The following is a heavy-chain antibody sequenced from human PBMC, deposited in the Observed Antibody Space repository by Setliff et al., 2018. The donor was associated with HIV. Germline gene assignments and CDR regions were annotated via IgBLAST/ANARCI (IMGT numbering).Heavy chain of an antibody. J-gene: IGHJ3*02. V-gene: IGHV4-34*01. CDR3: ARHWDYDRSSSYFRAFDI. Sequence: SETLSLTCAGYGGSFSCYYWSWIRQPPGKGLEWIGEINHSGSTNYKPSHKSRVTKSVETSKKQFSLKLSSVTAADTAVYYCARHWDYDRSSSYFRAFDIWGQGTMVTVSS. D-gene: IGHD3-22*01. CDR1: GGSFSCYY. CDR2: INHSGST.